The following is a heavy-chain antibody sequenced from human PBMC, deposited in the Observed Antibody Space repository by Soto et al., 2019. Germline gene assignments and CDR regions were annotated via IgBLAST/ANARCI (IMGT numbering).Heavy chain of an antibody. V-gene: IGHV4-39*01. CDR2: IYHTGNA. CDR3: ARQHYYDSSGYYTWN. Sequence: SETLSLTCSVSGDSISNSRFYWAWIRQPPGEGLEWIGSIYHTGNAYYNPSLKSRVTISVDTSKNQFSLKLTSVTAADTAVYYCARQHYYDSSGYYTWNWGQGTLVTVSS. J-gene: IGHJ4*02. D-gene: IGHD3-22*01. CDR1: GDSISNSRFY.